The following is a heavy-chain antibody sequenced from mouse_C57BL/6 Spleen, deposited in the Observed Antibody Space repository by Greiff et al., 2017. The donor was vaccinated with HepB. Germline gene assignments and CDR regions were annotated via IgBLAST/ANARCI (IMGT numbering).Heavy chain of an antibody. CDR1: GYTFTDYN. CDR2: INPNNGGT. CDR3: ARLFYYDYDGYWYFDV. J-gene: IGHJ1*03. Sequence: VQLQQSGPELVKPGASVKIPCKASGYTFTDYNMDWVKQSHGKSLEWIGDINPNNGGTIYNQKFKGKATLTVDKSSSTAYMELRSLTSEDTAVYYCARLFYYDYDGYWYFDVWGTGTTVTVSS. D-gene: IGHD2-4*01. V-gene: IGHV1-18*01.